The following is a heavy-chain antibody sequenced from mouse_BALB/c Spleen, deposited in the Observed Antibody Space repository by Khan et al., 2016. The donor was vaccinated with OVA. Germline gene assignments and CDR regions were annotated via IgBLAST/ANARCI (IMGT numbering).Heavy chain of an antibody. V-gene: IGHV1-77*01. CDR1: GYTFTDYV. CDR3: AKNYAAWFAY. J-gene: IGHJ3*01. CDR2: IYPGSGST. Sequence: QVQLQQSGAELVKPGASVKMSCKASGYTFTDYVINWVKQRTGQGLEWIGEIYPGSGSTYYNEKFKGKATLTADKSSNTAYMHLSSLTSEDSAVYFCAKNYAAWFAYWGQGTLVTVSA.